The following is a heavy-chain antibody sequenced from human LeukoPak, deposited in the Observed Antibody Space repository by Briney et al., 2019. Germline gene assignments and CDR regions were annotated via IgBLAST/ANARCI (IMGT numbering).Heavy chain of an antibody. CDR2: ISYDENNK. CDR1: GFTFSGYS. V-gene: IGHV3-30-3*01. D-gene: IGHD6-19*01. Sequence: GGSLRLSCAASGFTFSGYSMHWVRQAPGKGLEWVAVISYDENNKYYADAVKGRFTISRDNSQNTLYLQMNTLRPEDTAVYYCARGWVAVAGRGGFDFWGQGILVTVSS. J-gene: IGHJ4*02. CDR3: ARGWVAVAGRGGFDF.